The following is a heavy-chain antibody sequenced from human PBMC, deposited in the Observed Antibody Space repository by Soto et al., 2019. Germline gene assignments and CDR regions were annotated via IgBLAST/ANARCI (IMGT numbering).Heavy chain of an antibody. V-gene: IGHV1-8*01. CDR2: MNPNSDNP. D-gene: IGHD6-13*01. CDR1: GYTFTSYD. CDR3: ARGGQARIPAAGTPY. Sequence: QVQLVQSGAEVKKPGASVKVSCKASGYTFTSYDINWVRQATGQGLEWMGWMNPNSDNPGYAQKFQGRVTMTRNTSISTAYMELSSLRFEDTAVHYCARGGQARIPAAGTPYWGQGTLVTVSS. J-gene: IGHJ4*02.